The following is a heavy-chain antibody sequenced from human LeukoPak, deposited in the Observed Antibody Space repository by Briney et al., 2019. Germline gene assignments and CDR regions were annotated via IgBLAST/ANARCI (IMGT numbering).Heavy chain of an antibody. D-gene: IGHD6-13*01. Sequence: GGSLRLSCAASGFTFSSYAMSWVRQAPGKGLEWVSAISGSGGSTYYADSVKGRFTISRDNSKNTLYLQMNSLRAEATAVYYCAKDQVYSSSWYSYYYYGMDVWGQGTTVTVSS. CDR1: GFTFSSYA. CDR2: ISGSGGST. CDR3: AKDQVYSSSWYSYYYYGMDV. J-gene: IGHJ6*02. V-gene: IGHV3-23*01.